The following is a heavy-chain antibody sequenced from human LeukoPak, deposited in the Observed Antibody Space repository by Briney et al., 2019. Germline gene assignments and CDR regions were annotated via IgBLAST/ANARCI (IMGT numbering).Heavy chain of an antibody. CDR1: GFTFSSYE. V-gene: IGHV3-48*03. J-gene: IGHJ5*02. D-gene: IGHD5/OR15-5a*01. CDR2: ISSSGSTI. CDR3: ARGVYQKFDP. Sequence: GGSLRLSCAASGFTFSSYEMNRVRQAPGKGLEWVSYISSSGSTIYYADSVKGRFTISRDNAKNSLYLQMNSLRAEDTAVYYCARGVYQKFDPWGQGTLVTVSS.